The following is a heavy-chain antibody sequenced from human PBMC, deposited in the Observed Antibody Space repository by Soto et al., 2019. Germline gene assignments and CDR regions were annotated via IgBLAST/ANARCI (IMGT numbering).Heavy chain of an antibody. V-gene: IGHV1-2*02. CDR1: GYSFSDYF. Sequence: QVQLVQSGSESMQPGASVKVSCKGSGYSFSDYFIQWVRQAPGQGLEWVAWINPKTAATNYAKKFQGRVSLTWDTSSTTAYMELTRLRPDDTAVYYCARIKWGLNYYNGMDVWGQGTTVIVSS. D-gene: IGHD1-26*01. CDR3: ARIKWGLNYYNGMDV. CDR2: INPKTAAT. J-gene: IGHJ6*02.